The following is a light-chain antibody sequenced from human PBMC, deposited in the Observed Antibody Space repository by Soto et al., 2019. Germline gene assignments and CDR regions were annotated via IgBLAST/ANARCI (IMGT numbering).Light chain of an antibody. CDR1: QSVSSTY. J-gene: IGKJ4*02. CDR3: QQYGGSPQLA. CDR2: GAS. Sequence: EIVLTQSPGTLSLSPGERATLSCRASQSVSSTYLAWYQQKPGKAPSSLIYGASRRATGIPDRFSGRGSGKDFMHTSSSLEPEYCALYYCQQYGGSPQLAFGGGTKVEIK. V-gene: IGKV3-20*01.